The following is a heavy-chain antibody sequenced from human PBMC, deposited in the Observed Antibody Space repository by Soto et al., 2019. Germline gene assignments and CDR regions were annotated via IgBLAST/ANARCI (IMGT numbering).Heavy chain of an antibody. J-gene: IGHJ4*02. D-gene: IGHD3-16*01. CDR1: GGSISSYY. CDR2: IYYSGST. Sequence: PSETLSLTCTVSGGSISSYYWSWIRQPPGKGLEWIGYIYYSGSTNYNPSLKSRVTISVDTSKNQFSLKLSSVTAADTAVYYCARGRTSSPPRVITFGGVSFSGTKFDYRGQGTLVTVSS. CDR3: ARGRTSSPPRVITFGGVSFSGTKFDY. V-gene: IGHV4-59*12.